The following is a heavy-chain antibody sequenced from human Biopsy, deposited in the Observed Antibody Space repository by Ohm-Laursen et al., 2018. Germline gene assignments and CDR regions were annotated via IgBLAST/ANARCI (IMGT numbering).Heavy chain of an antibody. Sequence: SPVKVSCKAPGGTFSNYGVNWVRQAPGQGLEWLGGNIPILGTGNYAQKFQDRVTVAADTSTSTATMELRSLRSDDTAVYYCATKLTGYFHHWGQGTLVIVSS. D-gene: IGHD3-9*01. V-gene: IGHV1-69*06. CDR2: NIPILGTG. J-gene: IGHJ1*01. CDR1: GGTFSNYG. CDR3: ATKLTGYFHH.